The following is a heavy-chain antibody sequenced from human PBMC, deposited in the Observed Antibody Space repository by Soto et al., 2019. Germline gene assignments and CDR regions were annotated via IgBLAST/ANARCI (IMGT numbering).Heavy chain of an antibody. V-gene: IGHV1-8*01. CDR1: GYTFTSYD. Sequence: ASVKVSCKASGYTFTSYDIYWVRQATGQGLEWMGWMNPNTGNSGYAQKFQGRVTVTSDTSNTVHMELSSLRSEDTAVYYCARRAETNGWNGFGADKYYFDFWGQGTLVTVSS. D-gene: IGHD1-1*01. J-gene: IGHJ4*02. CDR3: ARRAETNGWNGFGADKYYFDF. CDR2: MNPNTGNS.